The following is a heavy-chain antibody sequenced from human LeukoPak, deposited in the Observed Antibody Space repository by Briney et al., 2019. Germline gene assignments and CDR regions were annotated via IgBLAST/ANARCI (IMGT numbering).Heavy chain of an antibody. D-gene: IGHD3-10*01. J-gene: IGHJ4*02. Sequence: PGGSLRLSCAASGFTFSDYAMHWDRQAPGKGLEYVSAISTDGGGTYYVNSVKGRFTISRDNSKNTLYLQMGSLRAEDMAVYYCARYGSGSYYHYWGQGTLVTVSS. CDR2: ISTDGGGT. V-gene: IGHV3-64*01. CDR1: GFTFSDYA. CDR3: ARYGSGSYYHY.